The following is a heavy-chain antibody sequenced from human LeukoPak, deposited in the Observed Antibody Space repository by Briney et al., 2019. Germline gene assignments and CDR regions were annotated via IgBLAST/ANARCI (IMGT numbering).Heavy chain of an antibody. V-gene: IGHV4-59*08. CDR3: ARHSGDIVVVPAAPLYY. Sequence: SETLSLTCTVSGGSISSYYWSWIRQPPGKGLEWIGYIYYSGSTNYNPSLKSRVTISVDTSKNQFSLKLGSATAADTAVYYCARHSGDIVVVPAAPLYYWGQGTLVTVSS. D-gene: IGHD2-2*01. CDR1: GGSISSYY. CDR2: IYYSGST. J-gene: IGHJ4*02.